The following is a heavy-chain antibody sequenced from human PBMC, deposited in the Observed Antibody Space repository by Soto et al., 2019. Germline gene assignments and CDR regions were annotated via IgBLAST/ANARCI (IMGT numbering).Heavy chain of an antibody. V-gene: IGHV4-39*01. D-gene: IGHD2-2*01. CDR2: ILHSRST. Sequence: PSETLSPTCSVYVDSVSISTYYWAWVRQTPGKGLEWLGSILHSRSTYYNPSLKSRLTLSVDTSEDQSSLNLSSVTATDTGVYYCATLPAAMYFYGSDVWGPGTTVTVSS. CDR3: ATLPAAMYFYGSDV. CDR1: VDSVSISTYY. J-gene: IGHJ6*02.